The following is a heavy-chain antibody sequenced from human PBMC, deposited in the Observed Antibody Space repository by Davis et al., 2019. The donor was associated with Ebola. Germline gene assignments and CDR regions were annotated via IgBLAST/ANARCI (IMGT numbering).Heavy chain of an antibody. CDR3: ARGWLRSAFDQ. Sequence: PSETLSLTCAISGASVSGSSGAWNWIRQSPSRGLEWLGRTYYSSKWYNESALSVKSRITISADTAKNQLSLHLNSVTPEDTAVYYCARGWLRSAFDQWGQGTLVTVSS. CDR1: GASVSGSSGA. V-gene: IGHV6-1*01. J-gene: IGHJ4*02. CDR2: TYYSSKWYN. D-gene: IGHD5-12*01.